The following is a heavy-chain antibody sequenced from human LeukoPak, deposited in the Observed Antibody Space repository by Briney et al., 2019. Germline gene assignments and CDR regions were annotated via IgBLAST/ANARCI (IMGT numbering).Heavy chain of an antibody. Sequence: PSETLSLTCAVYGGSFSGYYWSWIRQPPGKGLEWIGEINHSGSTNYNPSLKSRVTISVDTSKNQFSLKLSSVTGADTAVYYCAGLPTVTKKDFDYWGQGTLVTVSS. J-gene: IGHJ4*02. CDR2: INHSGST. CDR3: AGLPTVTKKDFDY. D-gene: IGHD4-11*01. CDR1: GGSFSGYY. V-gene: IGHV4-34*01.